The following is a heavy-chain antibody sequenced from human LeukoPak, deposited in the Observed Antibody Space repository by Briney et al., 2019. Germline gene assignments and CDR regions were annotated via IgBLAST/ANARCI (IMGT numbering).Heavy chain of an antibody. CDR1: GYTFTRYY. J-gene: IGHJ4*02. D-gene: IGHD6-19*01. Sequence: ASVKVACQASGYTFTRYYMHWVRQPPGQGLEWVGIINPSGGSTSYAQKFQGRVTMTREKSTSTVYMELSSLRSEDTAVYYCARGALIAVADYFDGWGQGTLVTVSS. CDR3: ARGALIAVADYFDG. V-gene: IGHV1-46*01. CDR2: INPSGGST.